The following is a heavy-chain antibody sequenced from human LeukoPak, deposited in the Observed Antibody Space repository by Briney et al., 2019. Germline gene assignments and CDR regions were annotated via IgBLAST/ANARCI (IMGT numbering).Heavy chain of an antibody. Sequence: SVKGRFTISRDNAKNSLFLQMNSLRAEDTAVYYCARESFGVAVGGTRVDYWGQGTLVTVSS. J-gene: IGHJ4*02. V-gene: IGHV3-11*06. D-gene: IGHD6-13*01. CDR3: ARESFGVAVGGTRVDY.